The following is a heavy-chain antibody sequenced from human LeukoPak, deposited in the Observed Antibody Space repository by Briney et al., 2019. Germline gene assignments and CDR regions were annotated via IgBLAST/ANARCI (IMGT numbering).Heavy chain of an antibody. CDR1: GGSISSYY. CDR2: IYYSGST. CDR3: AKEDSSGWGSALKLFRYYYYYMDV. V-gene: IGHV4-59*01. Sequence: SETLSLTCTVSGGSISSYYWSWIRQPPGKGLEWIGYIYYSGSTNYNPSLKSRVTISVDTSKNQFSLKLSSVTAADTAVYYCAKEDSSGWGSALKLFRYYYYYMDVWGKGTTVTVSS. J-gene: IGHJ6*03. D-gene: IGHD6-19*01.